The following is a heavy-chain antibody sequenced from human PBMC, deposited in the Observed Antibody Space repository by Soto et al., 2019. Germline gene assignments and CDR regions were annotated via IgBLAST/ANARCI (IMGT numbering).Heavy chain of an antibody. CDR1: GYTFTSYA. CDR3: ARGIVVVHPAGLTYYMDV. CDR2: INAGNGNT. D-gene: IGHD2-2*01. J-gene: IGHJ6*03. V-gene: IGHV1-3*01. Sequence: QVQLVQSGAEVKKPGASVKVSCKASGYTFTSYAMHWVRQAPGQRPEWMGWINAGNGNTKYSQKLQGRVTITRDTSERTSDMEVSSLRSEDTAVYYCARGIVVVHPAGLTYYMDVWGNVTTVTVSS.